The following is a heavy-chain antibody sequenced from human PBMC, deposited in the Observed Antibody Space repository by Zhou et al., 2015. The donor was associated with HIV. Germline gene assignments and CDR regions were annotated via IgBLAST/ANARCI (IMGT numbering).Heavy chain of an antibody. J-gene: IGHJ4*02. CDR2: IIPMLRTP. CDR3: AKDETVAGVNYFDF. CDR1: GGTFNNFA. V-gene: IGHV1-69*01. D-gene: IGHD6-19*01. Sequence: QVQLVQSGAEVKKPGSSVKVACKASGGTFNNFAISWVRQAPGQGLEWMGGIIPMLRTPTYAPKFQGRVSITADESTTTAYMEISSLISDDTAVYYCAKDETVAGVNYFDFWGQGTLVTVSS.